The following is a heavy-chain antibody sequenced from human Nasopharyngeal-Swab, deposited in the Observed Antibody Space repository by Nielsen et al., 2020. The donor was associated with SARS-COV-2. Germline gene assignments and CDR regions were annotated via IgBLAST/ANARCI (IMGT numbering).Heavy chain of an antibody. CDR3: AAGVLGYCSGGSCPDY. D-gene: IGHD2-15*01. J-gene: IGHJ4*02. CDR1: GYTFTSYG. CDR2: ISAYNGNT. V-gene: IGHV1-18*01. Sequence: ASVKVSCKASGYTFTSYGISWVRQAPGQGLERMGWISAYNGNTNYAQNLQGRVTMTTDTSTSTAYMELRSLRSDDTAVYYCAAGVLGYCSGGSCPDYWGQGTLVTVSS.